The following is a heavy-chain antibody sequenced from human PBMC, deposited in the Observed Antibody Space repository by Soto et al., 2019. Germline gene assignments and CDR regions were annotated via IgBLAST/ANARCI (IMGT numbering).Heavy chain of an antibody. V-gene: IGHV1-8*02. D-gene: IGHD3-3*01. CDR1: GYTFTSYA. CDR2: MNPNSGNT. Sequence: VSVKVSCKASGYTFTSYAMRWVRQAPGQGLEWMGWMNPNSGNTGYAQKFQGRVTMTRNTSISTAYMELSSLRSEDTAVYYCARGITIFGVVPGWGQGTLVTVSS. CDR3: ARGITIFGVVPG. J-gene: IGHJ4*02.